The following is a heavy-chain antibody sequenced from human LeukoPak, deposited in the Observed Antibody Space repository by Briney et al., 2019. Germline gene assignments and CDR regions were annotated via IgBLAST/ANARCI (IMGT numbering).Heavy chain of an antibody. Sequence: GASVKVSCKASGYTFTGYYMHWVRQAPGQGLEWMGWINPNSGGTNYAQKFQGWVTMTRDTSISTAYMELSRLRSDDTAVFYCARDGGDSSGYYPFFDYWGQGTLVTVSS. V-gene: IGHV1-2*04. CDR3: ARDGGDSSGYYPFFDY. CDR1: GYTFTGYY. D-gene: IGHD3-22*01. J-gene: IGHJ4*02. CDR2: INPNSGGT.